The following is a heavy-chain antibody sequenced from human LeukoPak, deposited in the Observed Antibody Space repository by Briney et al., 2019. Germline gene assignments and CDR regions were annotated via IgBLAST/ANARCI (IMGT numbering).Heavy chain of an antibody. CDR1: GYSFTNFG. V-gene: IGHV1-18*01. Sequence: GAAVKVSCKASGYSFTNFGISWVRQAPGQGLEWMGWRSAYSGNTIYAQKFQDRVTLTTEASTSTASLEVRSLRFDDTAVYYCARTDRSGSYYALDHWGQGTLLIVSS. D-gene: IGHD1-26*01. J-gene: IGHJ4*02. CDR2: RSAYSGNT. CDR3: ARTDRSGSYYALDH.